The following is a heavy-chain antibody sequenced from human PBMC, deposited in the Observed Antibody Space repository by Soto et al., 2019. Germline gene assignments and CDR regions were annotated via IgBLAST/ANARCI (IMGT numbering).Heavy chain of an antibody. CDR1: GGSISSYY. Sequence: KQSQTLSLTCTVSGGSISSYYWSWIRQPPGKGLEWIGYIYYSGSTNYNPSLKSRVTISVDTSKNQFSLKLSSVTAADTAVYYCAREIVVVPAAIGWFDPWGQGTLVTVSS. D-gene: IGHD2-2*02. V-gene: IGHV4-59*12. CDR2: IYYSGST. CDR3: AREIVVVPAAIGWFDP. J-gene: IGHJ5*02.